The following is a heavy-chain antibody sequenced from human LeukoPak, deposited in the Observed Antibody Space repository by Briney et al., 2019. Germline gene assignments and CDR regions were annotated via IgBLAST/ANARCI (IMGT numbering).Heavy chain of an antibody. CDR3: ARDRHRYDFWSGYKNYDFDY. CDR2: INPSGGST. Sequence: GASVKVSCKASGYTFTSYYMHWVRQAPGQGLEWMGIINPSGGSTSYAQKFQGRVTMTRDMSTSTVYMELSSLRSEDTAVYYCARDRHRYDFWSGYKNYDFDYWGQGTLVTVSS. D-gene: IGHD3-3*01. CDR1: GYTFTSYY. V-gene: IGHV1-46*01. J-gene: IGHJ4*02.